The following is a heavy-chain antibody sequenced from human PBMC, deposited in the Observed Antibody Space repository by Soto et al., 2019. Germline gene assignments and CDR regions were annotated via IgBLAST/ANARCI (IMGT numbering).Heavy chain of an antibody. CDR2: NSALNGKT. CDR3: AAATSIALGFRY. CDR1: GFTFNTHG. V-gene: IGHV1-18*01. J-gene: IGHJ4*02. Sequence: QGYLVQSGAEVKTPGASVRVSCKTSGFTFNTHGFSWVRQAPGQGLEWMGWNSALNGKTFYAHNFQDRVIMTTDTSSSTAYMELRGLKSDDTAVYYCAAATSIALGFRYLGQGTLVTVSS. D-gene: IGHD1-26*01.